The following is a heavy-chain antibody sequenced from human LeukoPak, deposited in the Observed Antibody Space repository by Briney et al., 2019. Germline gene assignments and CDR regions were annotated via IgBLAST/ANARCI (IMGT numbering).Heavy chain of an antibody. CDR3: AKRVAEESSSWYIDM. J-gene: IGHJ3*02. D-gene: IGHD6-13*01. V-gene: IGHV3-30*02. CDR2: IRYDGSNK. Sequence: LAGGSLRLSCAASGFTFSSYGMHWVRQAPGKGLEWVAFIRYDGSNKYYADSVKGRVTTSRDNSKNTLYLQMNNLRAEDTAVYYCAKRVAEESSSWYIDMWGQGTMVSVSS. CDR1: GFTFSSYG.